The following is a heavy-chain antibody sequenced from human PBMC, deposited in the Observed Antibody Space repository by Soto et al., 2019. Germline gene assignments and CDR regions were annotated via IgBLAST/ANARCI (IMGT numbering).Heavy chain of an antibody. J-gene: IGHJ6*02. CDR1: GGSFSGYY. CDR2: INHSGST. Sequence: PSETLSLTCAVYGGSFSGYYWSWIRQPPGKGLERNGEINHSGSTNYNPSLKSRVTISVDTSKNQFSLKLSSVTAADTAVYYCASGRGAADGTIGRYYYYVMDVWGQGTTVTVSS. CDR3: ASGRGAADGTIGRYYYYVMDV. V-gene: IGHV4-34*01. D-gene: IGHD6-13*01.